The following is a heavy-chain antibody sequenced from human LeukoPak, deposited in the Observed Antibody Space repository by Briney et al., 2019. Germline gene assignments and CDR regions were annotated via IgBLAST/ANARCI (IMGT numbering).Heavy chain of an antibody. CDR1: GFTFSSYS. D-gene: IGHD1-7*01. J-gene: IGHJ6*02. CDR3: ARVQLRYYYYGMDV. V-gene: IGHV3-21*01. CDR2: ISSSSSYI. Sequence: GGPLRLSCAASGFTFSSYSMNWVRQAPGKGLEWVSSISSSSSYIYYADSVKGRFTISRDNAKNSLYLQMNSLRAEDTAVYYCARVQLRYYYYGMDVWGQGTTVTVSS.